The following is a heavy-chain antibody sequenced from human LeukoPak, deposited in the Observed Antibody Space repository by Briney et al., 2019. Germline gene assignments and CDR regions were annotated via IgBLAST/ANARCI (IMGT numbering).Heavy chain of an antibody. CDR2: ISGSGVST. V-gene: IGHV3-23*01. CDR1: GFTFSDYA. Sequence: TGGSLRLSCAASGFTFSDYAISWIRQAPGKGLQWFSSISGSGVSTYYADSVQGRSTISRDNSKNTVYLQINSLRAEDTAVYYCAKDPESSGWYNWFDSWGQGTRVTVSS. J-gene: IGHJ5*01. CDR3: AKDPESSGWYNWFDS. D-gene: IGHD6-19*01.